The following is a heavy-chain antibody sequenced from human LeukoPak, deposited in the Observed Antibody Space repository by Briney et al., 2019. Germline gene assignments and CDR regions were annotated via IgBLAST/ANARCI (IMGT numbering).Heavy chain of an antibody. Sequence: GGSLRLSCAASGFTFSTYGMHWVRQAPGKGPEWVAFIRYDKTGKYYADSVKGRFTISRDNSKNTLYLQMHSLRAEDTAVYYCAKGGYYGSGELDYWGQGTLVTVSS. CDR2: IRYDKTGK. CDR3: AKGGYYGSGELDY. D-gene: IGHD3-10*01. CDR1: GFTFSTYG. J-gene: IGHJ4*02. V-gene: IGHV3-30*02.